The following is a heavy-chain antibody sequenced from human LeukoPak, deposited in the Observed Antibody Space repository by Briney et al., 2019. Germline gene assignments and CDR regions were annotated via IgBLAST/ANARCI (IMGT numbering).Heavy chain of an antibody. Sequence: KSSETLSLTCAVYGGSFSGYYLSWIRQPPGKGLEWIGEINHSGSTNYNPSLKSRVTISVDTSKNQFSLKLSSVTASDTAVYYCARGVWSLRGFDYWGQGTLVTVSS. CDR2: INHSGST. V-gene: IGHV4-34*01. J-gene: IGHJ4*02. CDR3: ARGVWSLRGFDY. D-gene: IGHD5-12*01. CDR1: GGSFSGYY.